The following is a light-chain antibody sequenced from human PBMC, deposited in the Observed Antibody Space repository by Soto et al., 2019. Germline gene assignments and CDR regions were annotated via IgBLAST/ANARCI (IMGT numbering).Light chain of an antibody. V-gene: IGLV4-69*01. CDR2: LNSNGSH. J-gene: IGLJ3*02. Sequence: QPVLTQSPSASASLGASVKLTCTLSSGHSNYAIAWHQQQPEKGPRCLMKLNSNGSHSKGDGIPDRFSGSSSGAERYLTISSLQSEDEADYYCQTWGTGPWVFGGGTTLTVL. CDR3: QTWGTGPWV. CDR1: SGHSNYA.